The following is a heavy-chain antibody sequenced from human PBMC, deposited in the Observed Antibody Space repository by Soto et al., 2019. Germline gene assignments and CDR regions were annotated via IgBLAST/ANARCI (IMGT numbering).Heavy chain of an antibody. CDR3: ATVHSTSRSFDY. Sequence: GGSLRLSCAASGFTFSMSAMTWVRQAPGKGLEWVSTTGLNGRTTYYADSVKGRFTVSRDNSKNTLDLQMSSLRAEDTAVYYCATVHSTSRSFDYWGQGTLATVSS. CDR1: GFTFSMSA. CDR2: TGLNGRTT. V-gene: IGHV3-23*01. D-gene: IGHD6-6*01. J-gene: IGHJ4*02.